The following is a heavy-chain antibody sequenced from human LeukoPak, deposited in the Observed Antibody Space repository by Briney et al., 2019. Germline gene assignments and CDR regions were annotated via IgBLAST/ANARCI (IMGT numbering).Heavy chain of an antibody. D-gene: IGHD2-2*02. J-gene: IGHJ4*02. Sequence: GGSLRLSCAASRFTFSNAWMSWVRQAPGKGLEWVGRIKSKTDGGTTDYTALVKGRFTISRDDSKNTLYLQMNSLKTEDTAVYYCTTDLWYCSTTSCYIDYWGQGTLVTVSS. CDR2: IKSKTDGGTT. CDR3: TTDLWYCSTTSCYIDY. CDR1: RFTFSNAW. V-gene: IGHV3-15*01.